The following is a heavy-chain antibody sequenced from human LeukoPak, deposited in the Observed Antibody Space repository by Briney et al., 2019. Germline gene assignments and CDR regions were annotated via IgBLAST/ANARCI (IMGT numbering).Heavy chain of an antibody. J-gene: IGHJ3*02. D-gene: IGHD5-24*01. CDR2: ISSNGGST. Sequence: PGGSLRLSCAASGFTFNSYAMHWVRQAPGKGLEYVSAISSNGGSTYYANSVKGRFTISRDNSKNTLFLQMGSLRAEDMAVYYCARVREMATIRGAFDIWGQGTMVTVSS. CDR1: GFTFNSYA. CDR3: ARVREMATIRGAFDI. V-gene: IGHV3-64*01.